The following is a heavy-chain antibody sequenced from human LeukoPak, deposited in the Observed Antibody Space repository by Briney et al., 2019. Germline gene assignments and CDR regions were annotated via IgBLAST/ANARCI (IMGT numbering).Heavy chain of an antibody. CDR3: ARGGAGYSSGWYDY. D-gene: IGHD6-19*01. V-gene: IGHV3-66*01. J-gene: IGHJ4*02. CDR1: GFTVSSNY. Sequence: PGGSLRLSCAASGFTVSSNYMSWVRQAPGKGLEWVSVIYSGGSTYYADSVKGRFTISRDNSKNTLYLQMNSLRAEDTAAYYCARGGAGYSSGWYDYWGQGTLVTVSS. CDR2: IYSGGST.